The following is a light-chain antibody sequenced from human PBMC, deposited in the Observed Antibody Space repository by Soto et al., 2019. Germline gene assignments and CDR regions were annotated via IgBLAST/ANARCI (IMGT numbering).Light chain of an antibody. CDR3: QQYYRAPLT. CDR1: QSLLSSSNNKNY. V-gene: IGKV4-1*01. J-gene: IGKJ4*02. Sequence: DIVMTQSPDSLAVSLGERATINCKSSQSLLSSSNNKNYLGWFQQKPGQPPKLLISWSSSRESGVPDRLSGSGSGTEFALSISSLQAEDVADYYCQQYYRAPLTFGGVTKVEIK. CDR2: WSS.